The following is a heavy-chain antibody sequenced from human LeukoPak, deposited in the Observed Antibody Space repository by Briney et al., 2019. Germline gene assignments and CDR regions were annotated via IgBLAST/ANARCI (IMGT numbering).Heavy chain of an antibody. V-gene: IGHV3-53*01. CDR2: VYSGGST. D-gene: IGHD6-13*01. J-gene: IGHJ4*02. Sequence: GGSLRLSCAASGFTVSSNYMSWVRQAPGKGLEWVSVVYSGGSTYYADSVKGRFTISRDNSKNTLYLQMNSLRAEDTAVYYCAREGWNSRLEYYFDYWGQGTLVTVSS. CDR1: GFTVSSNY. CDR3: AREGWNSRLEYYFDY.